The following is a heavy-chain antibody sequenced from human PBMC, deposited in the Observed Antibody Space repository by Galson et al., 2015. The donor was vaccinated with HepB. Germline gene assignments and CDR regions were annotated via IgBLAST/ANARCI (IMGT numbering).Heavy chain of an antibody. V-gene: IGHV3-48*02. J-gene: IGHJ4*02. D-gene: IGHD4-17*01. CDR1: GFTFSSYS. CDR2: ISSSGSTI. CDR3: ARLTTVTTPVDY. Sequence: SLRLSCAASGFTFSSYSMNWVRQAPGKGLEWVSYISSSGSTIYYADSVKGRFTISRDNAKNSLYLQMNSLRDEDTAVYYCARLTTVTTPVDYWGQGTLVTVSS.